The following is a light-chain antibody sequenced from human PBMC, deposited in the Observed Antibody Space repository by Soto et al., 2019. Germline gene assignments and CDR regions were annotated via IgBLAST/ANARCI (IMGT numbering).Light chain of an antibody. CDR3: QHYNNWPPLT. CDR1: QSVSSN. V-gene: IGKV3-15*01. J-gene: IGKJ4*01. Sequence: EIVMTQSPATLSVSPGERATLSCRASQSVSSNLAWYQQKPGQAPRRLIYGASTRYTGIPARFSGSGSGTEFTRTISSLQSEEFAVYSCQHYNNWPPLTFGGGTKVEIK. CDR2: GAS.